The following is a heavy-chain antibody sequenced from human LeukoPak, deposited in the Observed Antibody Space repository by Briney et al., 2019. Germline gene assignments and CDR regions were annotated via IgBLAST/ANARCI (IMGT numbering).Heavy chain of an antibody. Sequence: GGSLRLSCTASGFTFSHYSLHWVRQAPGEGLEWLSFIADISSDDIFYADSVRGRFTSSRDNAKDSLYLQMDSLRAEDTAIYYCARVLGSALTISYMDVWGGGTTVTVSS. V-gene: IGHV3-21*05. CDR1: GFTFSHYS. D-gene: IGHD3-9*01. CDR3: ARVLGSALTISYMDV. CDR2: IADISSDDI. J-gene: IGHJ6*04.